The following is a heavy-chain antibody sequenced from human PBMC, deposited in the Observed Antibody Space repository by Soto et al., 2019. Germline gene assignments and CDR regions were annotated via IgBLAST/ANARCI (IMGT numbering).Heavy chain of an antibody. Sequence: PGVSLRLSCATAGLTFSNYAMSWVRQAPGGGLAWVSSISGSSSTTYYADSVGGRFTISRDRSKNTLYLQMSSLRAEDTALYYCAKNQERELPRVIDFWGQGTLVTVSS. CDR1: GLTFSNYA. V-gene: IGHV3-23*01. J-gene: IGHJ4*02. D-gene: IGHD1-7*01. CDR2: ISGSSSTT. CDR3: AKNQERELPRVIDF.